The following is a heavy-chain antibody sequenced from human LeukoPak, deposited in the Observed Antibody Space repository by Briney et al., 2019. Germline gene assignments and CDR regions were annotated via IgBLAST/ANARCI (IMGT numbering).Heavy chain of an antibody. V-gene: IGHV3-48*02. J-gene: IGHJ4*02. CDR1: GFTFSSYS. CDR3: AKVLSGSQDY. Sequence: GGSLRLSCAASGFTFSSYSMNWVRQTPGKGLEWVSYISSSSSTIYYADSVKGRFTISRDNAKNSLYLQMNSLRDEDTAVYYCAKVLSGSQDYWGQGTLVTVFS. CDR2: ISSSSSTI. D-gene: IGHD1-26*01.